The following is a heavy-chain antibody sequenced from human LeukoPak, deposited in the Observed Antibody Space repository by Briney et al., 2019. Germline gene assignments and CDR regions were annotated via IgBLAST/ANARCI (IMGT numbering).Heavy chain of an antibody. Sequence: SETLSLTCTVSGGSISSYYWSWIRKPPGKGLDWIGDIYYSGRTNYNQSLKSRVTISVDTFKNKFCLKLSSVTAPDTCMYFCARVSGYDWESFYDYWGQGSLVTVSS. CDR3: ARVSGYDWESFYDY. D-gene: IGHD5-12*01. V-gene: IGHV4-59*01. J-gene: IGHJ4*02. CDR2: IYYSGRT. CDR1: GGSISSYY.